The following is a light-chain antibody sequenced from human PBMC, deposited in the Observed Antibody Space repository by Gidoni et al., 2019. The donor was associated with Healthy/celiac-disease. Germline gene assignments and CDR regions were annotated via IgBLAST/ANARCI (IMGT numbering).Light chain of an antibody. CDR3: QQYDNLPPLT. Sequence: DIQMTQSPSSLSASLGERVTITCQAIQDISNYLNWYQQKPGKAPKLLIYDASNLETGVPSRFSGSGSGTDFTFTISSLQPEDIATYYCQQYDNLPPLTFGGGTKVEIK. CDR2: DAS. J-gene: IGKJ4*01. V-gene: IGKV1-33*01. CDR1: QDISNY.